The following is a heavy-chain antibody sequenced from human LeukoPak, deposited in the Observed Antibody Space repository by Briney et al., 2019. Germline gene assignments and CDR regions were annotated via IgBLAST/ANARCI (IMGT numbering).Heavy chain of an antibody. CDR1: GFTFSSYA. V-gene: IGHV3-30*01. D-gene: IGHD1-20*01. CDR2: ISYDGSNK. Sequence: GGSLRLSCAASGFTFSSYAMDWVRQAPGKGLEWVAVISYDGSNKYYADSVKGRFTISRDNSKNTLYLQMNSLRAEDTAVYYCARDITGYDAFDIWGQGAMVTVSS. CDR3: ARDITGYDAFDI. J-gene: IGHJ3*02.